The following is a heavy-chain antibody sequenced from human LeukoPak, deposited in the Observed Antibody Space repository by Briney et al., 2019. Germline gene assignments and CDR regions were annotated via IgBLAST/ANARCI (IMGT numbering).Heavy chain of an antibody. D-gene: IGHD3-3*01. CDR2: IKQDGSEK. V-gene: IGHV3-7*01. Sequence: GGSLRLSCAASGFTFSSYWMSWVRQAPGKGLEWVANIKQDGSEKYYVDSVKGRFTISRDNAKNSLYLQMNSLRAEDTAVYYCAREQLRFLEWLPDAFDIWGQGTMVTVSS. CDR1: GFTFSSYW. J-gene: IGHJ3*02. CDR3: AREQLRFLEWLPDAFDI.